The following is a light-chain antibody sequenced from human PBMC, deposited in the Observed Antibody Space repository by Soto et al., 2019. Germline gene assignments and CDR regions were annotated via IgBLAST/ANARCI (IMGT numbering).Light chain of an antibody. Sequence: QSVLTQPPSVSGAPGQRVTISCTGSSSNIGAGYDVHWYQQLPGTAPKLLIYGNSNRPSGVPDRFSCSKSGTSVSLAITGLQAEDEADYYCQSYDSSLSVVFGGGTKVTVL. CDR3: QSYDSSLSVV. J-gene: IGLJ2*01. CDR1: SSNIGAGYD. V-gene: IGLV1-40*01. CDR2: GNS.